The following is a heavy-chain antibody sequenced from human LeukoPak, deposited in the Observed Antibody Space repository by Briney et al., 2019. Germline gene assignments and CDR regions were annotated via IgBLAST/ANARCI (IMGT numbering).Heavy chain of an antibody. D-gene: IGHD3-22*01. CDR2: ISSNGGST. V-gene: IGHV3-64*01. J-gene: IGHJ4*02. CDR1: GFTFSSYA. CDR3: ARAFGGYYYGVY. Sequence: PGGSLRLSCAASGFTFSSYAMHCVRQAPGKGLEYVSAISSNGGSTYYANSVKGRFTISRDNSKNTLYLQMGSLRAEDMAVYYCARAFGGYYYGVYWGQGPLVTVSS.